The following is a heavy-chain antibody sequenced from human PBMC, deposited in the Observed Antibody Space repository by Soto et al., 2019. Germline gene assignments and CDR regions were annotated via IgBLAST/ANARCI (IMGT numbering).Heavy chain of an antibody. V-gene: IGHV3-74*01. D-gene: IGHD6-13*01. CDR3: ASPRLSSDGTPPIDY. CDR1: GFAFSNYW. J-gene: IGHJ4*02. CDR2: INDQGGSP. Sequence: GGSLRLSCAASGFAFSNYWMHWARQAPGKGLVWISRINDQGGSPTYADSVKGRFTISRDNSKNTLYLQMNSLRAEDTAVYYCASPRLSSDGTPPIDYWGQGTLVTVSS.